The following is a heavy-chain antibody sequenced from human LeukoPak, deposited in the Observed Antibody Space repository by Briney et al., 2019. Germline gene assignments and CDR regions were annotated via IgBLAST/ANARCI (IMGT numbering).Heavy chain of an antibody. Sequence: GGSLRLSCAASGFNFKIYAMSWVRQAPGRGLEWVSSITSRDGTTYSADSVRGRFTISRDNSKNRLFLQMYSLRAEDTAVYFCARDRPNYYGSDGHYYRRDGDYWGQGTLVTVSS. J-gene: IGHJ4*02. CDR2: ITSRDGTT. D-gene: IGHD3-22*01. CDR3: ARDRPNYYGSDGHYYRRDGDY. V-gene: IGHV3-23*01. CDR1: GFNFKIYA.